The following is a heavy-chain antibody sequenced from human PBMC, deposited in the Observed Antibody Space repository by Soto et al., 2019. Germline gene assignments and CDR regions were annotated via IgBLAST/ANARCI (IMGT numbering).Heavy chain of an antibody. CDR1: GGSISSGGYY. V-gene: IGHV4-31*02. CDR3: ARDRAAAAVTLGMDV. Sequence: PSEALSLTCTVSGGSISSGGYYWSWIRQHPGKGLEWIGYIYYSGSTYYNPSLKSRVTISVDTSKNQFSLKLSSVTAADTAVYYCARDRAAAAVTLGMDVWGQGTTVTVS. J-gene: IGHJ6*02. D-gene: IGHD6-13*01. CDR2: IYYSGST.